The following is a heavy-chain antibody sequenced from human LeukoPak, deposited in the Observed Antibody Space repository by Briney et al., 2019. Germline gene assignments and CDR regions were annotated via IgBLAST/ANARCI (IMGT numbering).Heavy chain of an antibody. D-gene: IGHD3-22*01. V-gene: IGHV4-59*08. CDR2: ICFSGST. CDR1: GVSISSYY. CDR3: ARHRGFGDYYYYGMDV. J-gene: IGHJ6*02. Sequence: SETLSLTCAVSGVSISSYYWSWIRQPPGKGLEWIWYICFSGSTNYNPSLKRRVTISVDTSKNQFSLKLSSVTAADTAVHYCARHRGFGDYYYYGMDVWGQGTTVTVSS.